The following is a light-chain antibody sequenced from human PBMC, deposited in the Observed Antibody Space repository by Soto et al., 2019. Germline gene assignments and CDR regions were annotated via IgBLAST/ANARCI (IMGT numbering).Light chain of an antibody. Sequence: EIVLTQSPGTLSLFPGERATLSCKASQSVGFRSLAWYQQKPGQAPRLVISGVSSRATGIPERFSGSGSGTDFTLSISRLEPEDFAVYYCQQYGNSPLTFGGGTKVEIQ. CDR3: QQYGNSPLT. V-gene: IGKV3-20*01. CDR1: QSVGFRS. CDR2: GVS. J-gene: IGKJ4*01.